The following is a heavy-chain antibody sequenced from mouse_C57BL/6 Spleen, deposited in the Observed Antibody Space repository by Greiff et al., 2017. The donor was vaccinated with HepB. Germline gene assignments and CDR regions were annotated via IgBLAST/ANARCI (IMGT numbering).Heavy chain of an antibody. D-gene: IGHD2-4*01. CDR3: ARLSYDSYCFDY. CDR1: GYAFSSSW. Sequence: VQLQQSGPELVKPGASVKISCKASGYAFSSSWMNWVKQRPGKGLEWIGRIYTGDGDTNYNGKFKGKATLTADTSSSTAYMQLSSLTSEDSAVYFCARLSYDSYCFDYWGQGTTLTVSS. V-gene: IGHV1-82*01. CDR2: IYTGDGDT. J-gene: IGHJ2*01.